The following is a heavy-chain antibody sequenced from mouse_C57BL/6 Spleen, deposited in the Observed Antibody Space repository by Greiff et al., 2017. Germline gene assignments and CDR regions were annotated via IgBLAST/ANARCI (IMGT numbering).Heavy chain of an antibody. CDR3: ARGGYYDYDVEWYFDV. Sequence: QVQLQQSGAELVRPGASVKLSCKASGYTFTDYYINWVKQRPGQGLEWIARIYPGSGNTYYNEKFKGKATLTAEKSSSTAYMQLSSLTSEDSAVYFCARGGYYDYDVEWYFDVWGTGTTVTVSS. V-gene: IGHV1-76*01. J-gene: IGHJ1*03. CDR1: GYTFTDYY. CDR2: IYPGSGNT. D-gene: IGHD2-4*01.